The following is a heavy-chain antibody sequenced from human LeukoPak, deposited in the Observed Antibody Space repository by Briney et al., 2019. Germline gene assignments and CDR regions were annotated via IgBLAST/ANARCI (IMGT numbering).Heavy chain of an antibody. D-gene: IGHD3-22*01. V-gene: IGHV1-2*02. J-gene: IGHJ4*02. CDR2: INPNSGGT. Sequence: ASVKVSCKASGYTFTGYYMHWVRQAPAQGLEWMGWINPNSGGTNYAQKFQGRVTMTRDTSISTAYMELSRLRSDDTAVYYCARGQSYDSSGYYPLLPWGQGTLVTVSS. CDR1: GYTFTGYY. CDR3: ARGQSYDSSGYYPLLP.